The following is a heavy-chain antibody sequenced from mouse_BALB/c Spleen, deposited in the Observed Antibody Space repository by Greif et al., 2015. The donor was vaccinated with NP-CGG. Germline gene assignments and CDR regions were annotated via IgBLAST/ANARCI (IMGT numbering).Heavy chain of an antibody. CDR2: INSNGGST. V-gene: IGHV5-6-3*01. Sequence: EVKVEESGGGLVQPGGSLKLSCAASGFTFSSYGMSWVRQTPDKRLELVATINSNGGSTYYPDSVKGRFTISRDNAKNTLYLQMSSLKSEDTAMYYCASAMGYWGQGTSVTVSS. CDR3: ASAMGY. J-gene: IGHJ4*01. CDR1: GFTFSSYG.